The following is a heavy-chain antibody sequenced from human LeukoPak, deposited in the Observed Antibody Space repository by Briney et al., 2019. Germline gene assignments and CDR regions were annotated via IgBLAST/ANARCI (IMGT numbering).Heavy chain of an antibody. Sequence: PGGSLRLSCAASGFTFSSYDMHWVRQAPGKGLEWVAFIQYDGSNKFYADSVKGRFTISRDNSKNTLYLQMNSLRAEDTAVYYCASQSTPVTIFDYWGQGTLVTVSS. D-gene: IGHD4-17*01. CDR1: GFTFSSYD. V-gene: IGHV3-30*02. J-gene: IGHJ4*02. CDR3: ASQSTPVTIFDY. CDR2: IQYDGSNK.